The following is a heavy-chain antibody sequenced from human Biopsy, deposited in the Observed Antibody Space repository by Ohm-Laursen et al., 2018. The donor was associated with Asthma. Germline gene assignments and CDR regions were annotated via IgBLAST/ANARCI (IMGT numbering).Heavy chain of an antibody. CDR1: GFTFSYHV. V-gene: IGHV3-33*01. J-gene: IGHJ4*02. Sequence: SLRLSCSATGFTFSYHVMHWVRQAPGKGLEWVALIWYDGNQKVYADSVKGRFTISRDNSKNTVYLQMNSLSAEDTAVYFCARVRFCSSTNCFNYFDSWGQGTLVTVSS. CDR2: IWYDGNQK. CDR3: ARVRFCSSTNCFNYFDS. D-gene: IGHD2-2*01.